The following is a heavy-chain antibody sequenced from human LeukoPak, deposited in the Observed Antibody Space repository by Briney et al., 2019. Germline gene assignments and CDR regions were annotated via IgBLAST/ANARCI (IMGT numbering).Heavy chain of an antibody. J-gene: IGHJ3*02. V-gene: IGHV3-7*01. CDR3: ATSYTYYYDSRDAFDI. D-gene: IGHD3-22*01. CDR1: GFTFSSYW. CDR2: IKQDGSEK. Sequence: GGSLRLSCAASGFTFSSYWMSWVRQAPGKGLEWVANIKQDGSEKYYVDSVKGRFTISRDNAKNSLYLQMNSLRAEDTAVYYCATSYTYYYDSRDAFDIWGQGTMVTVSS.